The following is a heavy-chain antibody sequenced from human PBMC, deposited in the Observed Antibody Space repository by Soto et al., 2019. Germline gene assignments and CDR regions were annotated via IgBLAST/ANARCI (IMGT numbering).Heavy chain of an antibody. J-gene: IGHJ5*02. CDR3: ARRRGYCSGGSWYANWFDP. D-gene: IGHD2-15*01. CDR2: MNPNSGNT. CDR1: GYTFTSYD. Sequence: ASVKVSCKASGYTFTSYDINWVRQATGQGLEWMGWMNPNSGNTGYAQKFQGRVTMTRNTSISTAYMELSSLRSEDTAVYYCARRRGYCSGGSWYANWFDPWGQGTLVTVSS. V-gene: IGHV1-8*01.